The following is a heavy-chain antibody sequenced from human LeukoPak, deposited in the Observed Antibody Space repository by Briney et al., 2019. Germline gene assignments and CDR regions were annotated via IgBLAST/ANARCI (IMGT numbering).Heavy chain of an antibody. Sequence: SETLSLTCTVSGDSINSGYYYWTWIRQPAGKGLEWVGRFHTSRGTRYNPSLKSRVTISLDTSKNQFSLKLSSVTAADTAVYYCARWTTCGGDCHILDYWGQGILVTVSS. CDR1: GDSINSGYYY. CDR2: FHTSRGT. CDR3: ARWTTCGGDCHILDY. J-gene: IGHJ4*02. V-gene: IGHV4-61*02. D-gene: IGHD2-21*02.